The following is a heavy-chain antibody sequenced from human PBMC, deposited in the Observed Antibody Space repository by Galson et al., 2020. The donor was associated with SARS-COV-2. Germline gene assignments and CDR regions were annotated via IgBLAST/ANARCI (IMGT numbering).Heavy chain of an antibody. CDR1: GYTFTSYT. J-gene: IGHJ5*02. Sequence: ASVKVSCKASGYTFTSYTIHWVRQAPGQRLEWMGWINAGNGNTKYSQKFQGRVIITRDTSATTAYMELSSLRSEDTGVYYCVRETSSSWYDWFDPWGQGTPVTVSS. CDR3: VRETSSSWYDWFDP. CDR2: INAGNGNT. V-gene: IGHV1-3*01. D-gene: IGHD6-13*01.